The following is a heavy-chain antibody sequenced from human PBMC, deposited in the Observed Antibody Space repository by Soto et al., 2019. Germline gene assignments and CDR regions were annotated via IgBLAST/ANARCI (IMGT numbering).Heavy chain of an antibody. CDR2: INPNSGGT. CDR1: GYTFTGYY. V-gene: IGHV1-2*02. CDR3: ARWKEDYVYYYGMDV. J-gene: IGHJ6*02. Sequence: PWASVKVSCKASGYTFTGYYMHWVRQAPGQGLEWMGWINPNSGGTNYAQKFQGRVTMTRDTSISTAYMELSRLRSDDTAVYYCARWKEDYVYYYGMDVWGQGTTVTVSS. D-gene: IGHD4-17*01.